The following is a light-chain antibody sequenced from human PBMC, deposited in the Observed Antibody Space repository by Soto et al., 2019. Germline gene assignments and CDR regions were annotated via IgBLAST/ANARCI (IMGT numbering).Light chain of an antibody. Sequence: DIVMTQSPDSLAVSLGERATINCKSSQSVLYSSNNKNYVAWYQQKPGQPPKLLIYWASTRESGVPDRFSGSGSETDFTLTISSLQAEDVAVYYCQQYYSTPLTFGEGTKVEI. V-gene: IGKV4-1*01. CDR1: QSVLYSSNNKNY. CDR3: QQYYSTPLT. CDR2: WAS. J-gene: IGKJ1*01.